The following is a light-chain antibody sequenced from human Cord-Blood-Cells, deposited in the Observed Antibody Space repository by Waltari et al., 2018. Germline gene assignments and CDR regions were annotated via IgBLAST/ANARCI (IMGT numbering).Light chain of an antibody. CDR3: CSYAGSSTYVV. J-gene: IGLJ2*01. CDR2: EGS. CDR1: SSDVGSYNL. Sequence: QSALTQPASVSGSPGQSITIPCTGTSSDVGSYNLVSWYHQHPGKAPKLMIYEGSKRPSGFSNRCSGSKSGNTASLTISGLQAEDEADYYCCSYAGSSTYVVFGGGTKLTVL. V-gene: IGLV2-23*01.